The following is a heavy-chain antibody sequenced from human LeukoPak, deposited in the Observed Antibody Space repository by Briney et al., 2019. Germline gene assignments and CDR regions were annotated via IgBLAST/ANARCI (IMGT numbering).Heavy chain of an antibody. J-gene: IGHJ5*02. Sequence: PGGSLRLSCAASGFTFSSYAMSWVRQDPRKGLEWVSVIYSGGSTYYADSVKGRFTISRDNSKNTLYLQMNSLRAEDTAVYYCARGAARGYCSGGSCPFDPWGQGTLVTVSS. V-gene: IGHV3-53*01. CDR1: GFTFSSYA. CDR3: ARGAARGYCSGGSCPFDP. D-gene: IGHD2-15*01. CDR2: IYSGGST.